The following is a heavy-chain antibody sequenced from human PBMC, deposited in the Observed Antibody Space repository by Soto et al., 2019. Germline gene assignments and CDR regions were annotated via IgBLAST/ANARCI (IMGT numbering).Heavy chain of an antibody. Sequence: QVQLVQSGAEVKKPGASVKVSCNPSGYAFTSYTMHWVRQAPGQGLEWMGWINADNGDSKYSQKFQGRVTITRDISASIAYRELSSLKSEDPAVYYCARDTGSGLGVEPGIFEYWGQGTLVTVSS. V-gene: IGHV1-3*01. CDR1: GYAFTSYT. CDR2: INADNGDS. J-gene: IGHJ4*02. D-gene: IGHD2-8*01. CDR3: ARDTGSGLGVEPGIFEY.